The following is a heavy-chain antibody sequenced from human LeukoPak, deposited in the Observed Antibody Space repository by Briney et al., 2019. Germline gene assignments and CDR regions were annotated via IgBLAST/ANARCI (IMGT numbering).Heavy chain of an antibody. D-gene: IGHD4-23*01. J-gene: IGHJ4*02. CDR1: GDTFSSYA. CDR2: IIPMFGTA. V-gene: IGHV1-69*13. Sequence: SVKVSCKASGDTFSSYAISWVRQAPGQGLEWMGGIIPMFGTANYAQKFQGRVTITADESTSTAYMELSSLRSEDTAVYYCARDTVASLDYWSQGTLVTVSS. CDR3: ARDTVASLDY.